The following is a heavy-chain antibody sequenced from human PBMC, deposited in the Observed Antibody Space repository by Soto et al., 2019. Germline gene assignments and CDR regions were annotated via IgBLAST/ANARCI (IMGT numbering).Heavy chain of an antibody. CDR3: ARVIAVAGREGYYYYYGMDV. CDR1: GGTFSSYA. J-gene: IGHJ6*02. Sequence: AVKVSCKASGGTFSSYAISWVRQAPGQGLEWMGGIIPIFGTANYAQKFQGRVTITADESTSTAYMELSSLRSEDTAVYYCARVIAVAGREGYYYYYGMDVWGQGTTVTVSS. CDR2: IIPIFGTA. D-gene: IGHD6-19*01. V-gene: IGHV1-69*13.